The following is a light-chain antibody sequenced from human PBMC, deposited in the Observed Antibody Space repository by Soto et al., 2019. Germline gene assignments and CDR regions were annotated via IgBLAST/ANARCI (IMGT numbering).Light chain of an antibody. V-gene: IGKV3D-15*01. J-gene: IGKJ1*01. Sequence: EVVLTQAPDTLSVSPGERATLSCRASQTVNNYFAWYQLKHGQVPRLLIYGTSTRAAGVPARFSGGGSGTEFTLTISSLQSEDFAVYHCQQYSNWPRTFGQGTKVDIK. CDR1: QTVNNY. CDR3: QQYSNWPRT. CDR2: GTS.